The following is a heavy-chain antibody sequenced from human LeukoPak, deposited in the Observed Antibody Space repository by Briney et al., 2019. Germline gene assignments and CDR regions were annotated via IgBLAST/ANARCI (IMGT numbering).Heavy chain of an antibody. CDR1: GYTFTGYY. Sequence: ASVKVSCKASGYTFTGYYMHWVRQAPGQGLEWMGWINPNSGGTNYAQKFQGRVTMTRDTSISTAYMELSRLRSDDTAVYYCAREEYSSSYPTDYWGQGTLVTVSP. V-gene: IGHV1-2*02. CDR2: INPNSGGT. J-gene: IGHJ4*02. D-gene: IGHD6-6*01. CDR3: AREEYSSSYPTDY.